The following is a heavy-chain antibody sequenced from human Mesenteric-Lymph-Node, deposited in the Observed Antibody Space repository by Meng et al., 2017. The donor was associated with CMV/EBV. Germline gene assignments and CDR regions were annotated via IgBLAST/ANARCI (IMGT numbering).Heavy chain of an antibody. CDR3: ARSGLIRLGELYWCDP. D-gene: IGHD3-10*01. CDR2: VNPNSGGT. CDR1: YTFNGYY. J-gene: IGHJ5*02. V-gene: IGHV1-2*06. Sequence: YTFNGYYMHWVRQAPGQGLEWMGRVNPNSGGTNYAQKFQGRVTMTRDTSISTAYMELSRLRSDDTAVYYCARSGLIRLGELYWCDPWGQGTLVTVSS.